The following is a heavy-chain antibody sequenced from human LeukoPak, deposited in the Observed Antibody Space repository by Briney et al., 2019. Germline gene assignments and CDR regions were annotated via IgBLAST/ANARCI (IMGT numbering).Heavy chain of an antibody. CDR1: GFTVSSNY. J-gene: IGHJ4*02. CDR2: IYSGGST. CDR3: ARSFYVFWGVLGDFDY. V-gene: IGHV3-53*05. Sequence: GGSLRLSCAASGFTVSSNYMSWVRQAPGKGLEWVSVIYSGGSTYYADSVKGRFTISRDNSKNTLYLQMNSLRAEDTAVYYCARSFYVFWGVLGDFDYGAQGTLVTVSS. D-gene: IGHD3-3*01.